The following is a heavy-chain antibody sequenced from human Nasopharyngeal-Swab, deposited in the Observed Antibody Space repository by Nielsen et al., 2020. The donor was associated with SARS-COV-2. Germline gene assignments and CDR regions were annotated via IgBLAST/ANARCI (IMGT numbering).Heavy chain of an antibody. CDR3: TTAQSLYYYYMDV. Sequence: GESLKISCAASGFTFSNAWMSWVRQAPGKGLEWVGRIKSKTDGETTDYAAPVKGRFTISRDDSKNTLYLQMNSLKTEDTAVYYCTTAQSLYYYYMDVWGKGTTVTVSS. V-gene: IGHV3-15*01. CDR1: GFTFSNAW. J-gene: IGHJ6*03. CDR2: IKSKTDGETT.